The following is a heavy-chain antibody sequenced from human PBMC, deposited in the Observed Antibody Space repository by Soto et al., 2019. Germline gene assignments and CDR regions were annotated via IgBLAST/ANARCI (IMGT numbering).Heavy chain of an antibody. CDR1: GGSFSGYY. Sequence: SETLSLTCAVYGGSFSGYYWDWIRQPPGKGLEWIGEINPDGATNYTPSLRGRVTISIDTSRNQFSLKLSSVTAADTAVYYCARGQTSAPFFDYWGQGALVTVSS. V-gene: IGHV4-34*01. CDR2: INPDGAT. J-gene: IGHJ4*02. CDR3: ARGQTSAPFFDY.